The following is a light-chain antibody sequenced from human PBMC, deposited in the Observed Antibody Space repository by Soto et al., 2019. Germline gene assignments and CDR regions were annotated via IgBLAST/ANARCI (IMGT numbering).Light chain of an antibody. V-gene: IGKV3-20*01. CDR1: QSVTSNY. CDR2: DTS. CDR3: KQYGTSPQT. J-gene: IGKJ1*01. Sequence: ESRLTQSPGNLYLSRWEIATPSCRASQSVTSNYLAWYKQKPGQAPGLLIYDTSTRASGVPDRFSGSGSGTEFTLTISRLEPEDFAMYYCKQYGTSPQTFGQGTKVDI.